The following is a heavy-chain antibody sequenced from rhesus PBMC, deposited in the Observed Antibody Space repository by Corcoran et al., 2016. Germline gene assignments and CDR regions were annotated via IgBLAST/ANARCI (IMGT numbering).Heavy chain of an antibody. D-gene: IGHD3-3*01. Sequence: QVQLQGSGPGLVKPSETLSLTCALSGGSISGGYDWGWIRQPPGKGREWIGYIFVSSGRTNQNPALKNRVTFSKDTSENQFALKLSSVTAADTAVYYCARNYNCWSGDYGLDVWGPGVLVTVSS. CDR3: ARNYNCWSGDYGLDV. V-gene: IGHV4-76*01. CDR1: GGSISGGYD. CDR2: IFVSSGRT. J-gene: IGHJ5-1*01.